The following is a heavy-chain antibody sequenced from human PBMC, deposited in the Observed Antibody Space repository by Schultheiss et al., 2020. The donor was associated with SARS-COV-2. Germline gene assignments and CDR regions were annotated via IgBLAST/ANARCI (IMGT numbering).Heavy chain of an antibody. CDR1: GGSISSYY. V-gene: IGHV4-59*12. J-gene: IGHJ6*02. CDR3: AREGVTLLWFGELFSRYGMDV. CDR2: IYHSGST. Sequence: SETLSLTCTVSGGSISSYYWSWIRQPAGKGLEWIGEIYHSGSTNYNPSLKSRVTISVDTSKNQFSLKLSSMTAADTAVYYCAREGVTLLWFGELFSRYGMDVWGQGTTVTVSS. D-gene: IGHD3-10*01.